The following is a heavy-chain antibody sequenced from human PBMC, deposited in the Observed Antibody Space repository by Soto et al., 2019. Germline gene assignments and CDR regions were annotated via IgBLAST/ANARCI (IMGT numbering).Heavy chain of an antibody. CDR1: GYTFTSYA. CDR3: ARSSCWYPYSGHNWFDP. CDR2: INAGNGNT. V-gene: IGHV1-3*01. Sequence: ASVKVSCKASGYTFTSYAMHWVRQAPGQRLEWMGWINAGNGNTKYSQKFQGRVTISRDTSASTAYMELSSLRSEDTAVYYCARSSCWYPYSGHNWFDPWGRGTLVPVSS. J-gene: IGHJ5*02. D-gene: IGHD6-19*01.